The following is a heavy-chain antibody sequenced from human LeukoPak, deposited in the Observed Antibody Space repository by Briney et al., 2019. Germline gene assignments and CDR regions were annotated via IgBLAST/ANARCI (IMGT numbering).Heavy chain of an antibody. Sequence: GGSLRLSCAASGFTFSSYGRHWVRQAPGKGLEWVAVIWYDGSNKYYADSVKGRFTISRDNSKNTLYLQMNSLRAEDTAVYYCAKNPRSYDSSGYYYPDPWGQGTLVTVSS. CDR2: IWYDGSNK. V-gene: IGHV3-33*06. CDR3: AKNPRSYDSSGYYYPDP. J-gene: IGHJ5*02. D-gene: IGHD3-22*01. CDR1: GFTFSSYG.